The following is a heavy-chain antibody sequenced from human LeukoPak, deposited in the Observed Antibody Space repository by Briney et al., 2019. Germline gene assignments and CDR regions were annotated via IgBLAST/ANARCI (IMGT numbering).Heavy chain of an antibody. D-gene: IGHD3-3*01. CDR2: ISYDGSNK. Sequence: PGGSLRLSCAASGFTFTSYAMHWVRQAPGKGLEWVAVISYDGSNKYYADFAKGRFTISRDNSKNTLYLQMNSLRAEDTAVYYCARVPGEDRFLEWSISSYYMDVWGKGTTVTVSS. CDR3: ARVPGEDRFLEWSISSYYMDV. CDR1: GFTFTSYA. J-gene: IGHJ6*03. V-gene: IGHV3-30*04.